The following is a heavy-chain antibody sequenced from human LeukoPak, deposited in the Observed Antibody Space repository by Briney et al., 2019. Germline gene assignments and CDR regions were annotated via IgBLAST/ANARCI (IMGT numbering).Heavy chain of an antibody. D-gene: IGHD3-16*02. V-gene: IGHV3-30*03. J-gene: IGHJ4*02. Sequence: GGSLRLSCAASGFTFSSYSMNWVRQAPGKGLEWVAVISYDGSNKYYADSVKGRFTISRDNSKNTLYLQMNSLRAEDTAVYYCARPYYVWGSYRYKGTEYYFDYWGQGTLVTVSS. CDR2: ISYDGSNK. CDR3: ARPYYVWGSYRYKGTEYYFDY. CDR1: GFTFSSYS.